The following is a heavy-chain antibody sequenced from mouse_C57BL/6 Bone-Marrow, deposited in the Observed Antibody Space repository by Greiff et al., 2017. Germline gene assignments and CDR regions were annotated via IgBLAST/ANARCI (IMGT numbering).Heavy chain of an antibody. D-gene: IGHD1-1*01. J-gene: IGHJ2*01. CDR1: GYTFTSYG. CDR2: IYPRSGNT. Sequence: LVESGAELARPGASVKLSCKASGYTFTSYGISWVKQRTGQGLEWIGEIYPRSGNTYYNEKFKGKATLTADKSSSTAYMELRSLTSEDSAVYFCARRYYGSSLRDYWGQGTTLTVSS. CDR3: ARRYYGSSLRDY. V-gene: IGHV1-81*01.